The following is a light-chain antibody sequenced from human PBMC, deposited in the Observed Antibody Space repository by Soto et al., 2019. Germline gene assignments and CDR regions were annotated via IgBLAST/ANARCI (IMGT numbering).Light chain of an antibody. CDR2: GAS. CDR3: QQYDDSPIT. V-gene: IGKV3-20*01. CDR1: QSLSSSY. J-gene: IGKJ5*01. Sequence: EIVLPQSPGTLSLSPGERVTLSCRASQSLSSSYLAWYQQKPGQAPRLLLYGASSRATGIPDRFSGSGSGTDFTLTITRLEPEDLAVYYCQQYDDSPITFGHGTRLEI.